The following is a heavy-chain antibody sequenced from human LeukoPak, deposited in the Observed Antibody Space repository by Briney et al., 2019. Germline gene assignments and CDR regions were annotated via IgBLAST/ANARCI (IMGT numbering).Heavy chain of an antibody. CDR3: ARDESGRKYGMDV. J-gene: IGHJ6*02. D-gene: IGHD3-3*01. CDR1: GYTFSDYY. Sequence: ASVKVSCKASGYTFSDYYMHWVRQAPGQGLEWMGWINPYSGGTNYARKFQGRVTMTRDTSITTAYMELSRLRSDDAAVYYCARDESGRKYGMDVWGRGTTVTVSS. V-gene: IGHV1-2*02. CDR2: INPYSGGT.